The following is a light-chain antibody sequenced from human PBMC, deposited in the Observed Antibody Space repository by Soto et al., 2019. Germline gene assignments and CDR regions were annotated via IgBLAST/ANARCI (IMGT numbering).Light chain of an antibody. Sequence: EIVLTQSPGTLSLSPGERATLSCRASQSVSSSYLAWYQQKPGQAPRLLIYGASSRATGIPDRFSGSGSGTDFTLTISRLVAEDFAVYYCQQYGSSPVTFGPGTKVDIK. J-gene: IGKJ3*01. CDR2: GAS. CDR1: QSVSSSY. V-gene: IGKV3-20*01. CDR3: QQYGSSPVT.